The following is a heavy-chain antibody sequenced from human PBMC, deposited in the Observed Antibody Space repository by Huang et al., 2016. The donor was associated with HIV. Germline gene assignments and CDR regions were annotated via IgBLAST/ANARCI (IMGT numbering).Heavy chain of an antibody. J-gene: IGHJ4*02. CDR1: GFTFDDYA. D-gene: IGHD5-18*01. CDR2: MSWKRKNI. V-gene: IGHV3-9*01. CDR3: AKDASSGYSSGHSGFKVYFFDF. Sequence: EVQLVESGGGLVQPGRSLRLSCAASGFTFDDYAFHWVRQGPGKGRGWVSGMSWKRKNIDDAELVKGRITISRDNAKNSLYLEMKSLRVEDTALYYCAKDASSGYSSGHSGFKVYFFDFWGQGTLVTVSS.